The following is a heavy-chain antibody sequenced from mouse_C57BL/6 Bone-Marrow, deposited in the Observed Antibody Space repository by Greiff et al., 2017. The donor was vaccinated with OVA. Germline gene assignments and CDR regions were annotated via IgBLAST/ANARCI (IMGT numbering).Heavy chain of an antibody. CDR1: GYAFSSYW. V-gene: IGHV1-80*01. Sequence: QVQLKESGAELVKPGASVKISCKASGYAFSSYWMNWVKQRPGKGLEWIGQIYPGDGDTNYNGKIKGKATLTADNSSSTAYMQLSSLTSEDSSVYFCAREHYFDDWGQGTTLTVSS. CDR2: IYPGDGDT. J-gene: IGHJ2*01. CDR3: AREHYFDD.